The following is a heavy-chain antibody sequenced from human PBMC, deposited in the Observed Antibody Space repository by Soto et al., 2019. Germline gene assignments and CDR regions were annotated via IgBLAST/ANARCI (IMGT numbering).Heavy chain of an antibody. J-gene: IGHJ4*02. D-gene: IGHD2-21*02. Sequence: QVQLVQSGGEVKKPGASVKVSCKASGYPFTANGISWVRQAPGQGLEWIGWIDPYKGNTNSAQKFQGRVTMTTDTSTDTAYMDLRSLGSDDTAVYYCARGGTSCGDDCYTPFEPLAYWGQGTLVTVSS. V-gene: IGHV1-18*01. CDR1: GYPFTANG. CDR3: ARGGTSCGDDCYTPFEPLAY. CDR2: IDPYKGNT.